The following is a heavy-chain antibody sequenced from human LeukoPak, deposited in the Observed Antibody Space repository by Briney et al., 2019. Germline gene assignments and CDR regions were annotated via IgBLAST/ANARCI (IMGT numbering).Heavy chain of an antibody. Sequence: ASVKVSCKASGGTFSSYAISWVRRAPGQGLEWMGWISAYNGNTNYAQKLQGRVTMTTDASTSTAYMELRSLRSDDTAVYYCARAHLWGVSSGYYLNYWGQGTLVTVSS. J-gene: IGHJ4*02. V-gene: IGHV1-18*01. CDR1: GGTFSSYA. D-gene: IGHD3-22*01. CDR2: ISAYNGNT. CDR3: ARAHLWGVSSGYYLNY.